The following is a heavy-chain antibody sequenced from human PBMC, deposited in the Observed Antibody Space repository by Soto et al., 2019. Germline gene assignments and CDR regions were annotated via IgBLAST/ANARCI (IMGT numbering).Heavy chain of an antibody. D-gene: IGHD6-6*01. CDR3: ARDRARAQYSSSSFSWFDP. CDR1: GGSISSYY. Sequence: TSETLSLTCTVSGGSISSYYWSWIRQPAGKGLEWIGRIYTSGSTNYNPSLKSRVTMSVDTSKNQFSLKLSSVTAADTAVYYCARDRARAQYSSSSFSWFDPWGQGTLVTVSS. CDR2: IYTSGST. V-gene: IGHV4-4*07. J-gene: IGHJ5*02.